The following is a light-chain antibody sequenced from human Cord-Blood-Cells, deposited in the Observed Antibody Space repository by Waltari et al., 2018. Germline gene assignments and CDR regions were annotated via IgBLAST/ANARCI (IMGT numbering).Light chain of an antibody. CDR2: DVS. V-gene: IGLV2-11*01. CDR1: SSDVGGYNY. J-gene: IGLJ2*01. Sequence: QSALTQPRSVSGSPGQSVTISCTGTSSDVGGYNYVSWYQQHPGKAPKLMIYDVSTRPSGVPDRFSGSKSGNTASLTISGLQAEDEADYYCCSYAGSYTLVVFGGGTKLTVL. CDR3: CSYAGSYTLVV.